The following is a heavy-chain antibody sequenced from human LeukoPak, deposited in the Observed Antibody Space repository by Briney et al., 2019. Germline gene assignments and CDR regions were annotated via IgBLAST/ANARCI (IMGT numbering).Heavy chain of an antibody. CDR1: GGSFSGYY. V-gene: IGHV4-34*01. CDR3: ARGDYDSSGSIGFDI. CDR2: INHSGST. D-gene: IGHD3-22*01. Sequence: SETLSLTSAVYGGSFSGYYWSWIRQPPGKGLEWIGEINHSGSTNYNPSLKSRVTISVDTSKNQFSLKLSSVTAADTAVYYCARGDYDSSGSIGFDIWGQGTMVTVSS. J-gene: IGHJ3*02.